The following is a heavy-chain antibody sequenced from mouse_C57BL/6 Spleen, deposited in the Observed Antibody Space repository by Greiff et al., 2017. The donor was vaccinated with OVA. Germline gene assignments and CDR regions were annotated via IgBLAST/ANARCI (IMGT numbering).Heavy chain of an antibody. CDR3: ARSPVYYAMDY. CDR1: GYTFTSYC. V-gene: IGHV1-52*01. Sequence: VQLQQSGAALVSPGSSVPLSCKASGYTFTSYCLHWVPPRPIQGLAWIGNIDPSDSETHYNQKFKDKATLTVDKSSSTAYMQLSSLTSEDSAVYYCARSPVYYAMDYWGQGTSVTVSS. J-gene: IGHJ4*01. CDR2: IDPSDSET.